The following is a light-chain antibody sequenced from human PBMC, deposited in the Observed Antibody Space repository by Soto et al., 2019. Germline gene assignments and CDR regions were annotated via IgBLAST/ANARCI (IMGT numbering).Light chain of an antibody. Sequence: EIVLTQSPGTLSLSPGARATLSCRASQSVSSNYLAWYQQKSGQAPRLLIYGASSRATGIPDRFSGGGSGSDFTLTISRLEPEDFAVYYCQQYGSSPGWTFGQGTKVEIK. CDR2: GAS. J-gene: IGKJ1*01. CDR1: QSVSSNY. CDR3: QQYGSSPGWT. V-gene: IGKV3-20*01.